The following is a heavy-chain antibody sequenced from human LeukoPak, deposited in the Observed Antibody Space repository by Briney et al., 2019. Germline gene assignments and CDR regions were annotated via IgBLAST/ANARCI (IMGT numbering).Heavy chain of an antibody. V-gene: IGHV1-3*01. CDR2: VNGGDGNT. CDR3: ATSYPAD. J-gene: IGHJ4*02. Sequence: ASVKVSCKASGYTFTSYAMHWVRQAPEQSLEWMGRVNGGDGNTKYSQNFQGGITITRDTSASTGYMELSSLTSEDTAVYYCATSYPADWGQGTLVIVSS. CDR1: GYTFTSYA.